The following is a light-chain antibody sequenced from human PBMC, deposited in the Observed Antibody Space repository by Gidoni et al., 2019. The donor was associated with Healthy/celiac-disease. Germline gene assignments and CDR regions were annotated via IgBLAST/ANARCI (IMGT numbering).Light chain of an antibody. Sequence: EIVLTQSPGTLSLSPGARATLSCRASQSVSSSYLAWYQQKPGQAPRLLIYGASSRATGIPDRFSGSGSGTDFTLTINRLEPEDFAVYYCQQYGSSPLCTFGPGTKVDIK. CDR3: QQYGSSPLCT. J-gene: IGKJ3*01. CDR2: GAS. CDR1: QSVSSSY. V-gene: IGKV3-20*01.